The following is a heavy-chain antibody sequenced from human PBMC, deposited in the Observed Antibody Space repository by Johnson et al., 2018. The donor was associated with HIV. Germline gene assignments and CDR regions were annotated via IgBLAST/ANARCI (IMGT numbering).Heavy chain of an antibody. V-gene: IGHV3-30-3*01. Sequence: QVQLVESGGGVVQPGGSLRLSCAASGFTFSSYAMHWVRQAPGKGLEWVAVISYDGSNKYYADSVKGRFTISRDNSKNTRFLQMNSLRLEDTALYSCVKPPREVTVVDAFDIWGQGTMVTVSS. CDR3: VKPPREVTVVDAFDI. CDR2: ISYDGSNK. CDR1: GFTFSSYA. D-gene: IGHD4-23*01. J-gene: IGHJ3*02.